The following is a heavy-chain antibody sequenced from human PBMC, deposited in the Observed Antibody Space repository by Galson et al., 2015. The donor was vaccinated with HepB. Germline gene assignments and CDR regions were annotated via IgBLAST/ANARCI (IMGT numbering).Heavy chain of an antibody. CDR1: GFTFSDKS. CDR3: VRENDI. CDR2: MKEDGSVK. D-gene: IGHD3-22*01. J-gene: IGHJ4*02. Sequence: SLRLSCAASGFTFSDKSLSWVRQAPGKGLEWVAKMKEDGSVKYYVDSVRGRFTISTDNAENSLHLQMNSLRVEDSAVYYCVRENDIWGQGALVTVSS. V-gene: IGHV3-7*01.